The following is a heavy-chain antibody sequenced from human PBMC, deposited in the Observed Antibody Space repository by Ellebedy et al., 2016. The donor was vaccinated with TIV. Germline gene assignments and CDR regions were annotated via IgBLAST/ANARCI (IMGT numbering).Heavy chain of an antibody. J-gene: IGHJ4*02. CDR3: AREGTYYGSGSHYNHFGS. CDR1: GTTFSKSA. D-gene: IGHD3-10*01. CDR2: ISYDGSNK. V-gene: IGHV3-30-3*01. Sequence: GESLKISCAASGTTFSKSAMYWVRQAPGKGLEWVAVISYDGSNKYYADSVKGRFTISRDNSKNTLYLQMNSLRAEDTAMYYCAREGTYYGSGSHYNHFGSWGQGTLVTVSS.